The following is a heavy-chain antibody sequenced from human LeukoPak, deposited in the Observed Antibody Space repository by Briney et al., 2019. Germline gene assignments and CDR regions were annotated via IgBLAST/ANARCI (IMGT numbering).Heavy chain of an antibody. V-gene: IGHV3-23*01. CDR2: ISGSGGST. CDR3: AKDPIVKRELLPHYFDY. J-gene: IGHJ4*02. CDR1: GFTFSSYA. Sequence: GGSLRLSCAASGFTFSSYAMSWVRQAPGKWLEWVSAISGSGGSTYYADSVKGRFTISRDNSKNTLYLQMNSLRAEDTAVYYCAKDPIVKRELLPHYFDYWGQGTLVTVSS. D-gene: IGHD1-26*01.